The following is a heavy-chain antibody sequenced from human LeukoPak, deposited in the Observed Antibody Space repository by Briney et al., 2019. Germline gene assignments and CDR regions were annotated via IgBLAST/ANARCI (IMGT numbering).Heavy chain of an antibody. D-gene: IGHD6-13*01. CDR1: GYTFTSYD. J-gene: IGHJ4*02. Sequence: ASVKVSCKASGYTFTSYDINWVRQATGQGLEWMGWMNPNSGNTGYAQKFQGRVTMTRNTSISTAYMELSSLRSEDTAVYYCASRSSSWEASDFDYWGQGTLVTVSS. CDR2: MNPNSGNT. V-gene: IGHV1-8*01. CDR3: ASRSSSWEASDFDY.